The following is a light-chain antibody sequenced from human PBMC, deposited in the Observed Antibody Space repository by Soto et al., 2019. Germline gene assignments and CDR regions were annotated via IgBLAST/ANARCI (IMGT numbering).Light chain of an antibody. J-gene: IGKJ1*01. CDR2: EAS. CDR1: QSVSSN. Sequence: EIVMTQSPATLSVSPGERATLSCRASQSVSSNLAWYQQKPGQAPRLLIYEASNRPTGIPARFSGSGSGTDFTLTISSLEPEDFAVYYCQQRSNWPPTWTFGQGTKV. CDR3: QQRSNWPPTWT. V-gene: IGKV3-11*01.